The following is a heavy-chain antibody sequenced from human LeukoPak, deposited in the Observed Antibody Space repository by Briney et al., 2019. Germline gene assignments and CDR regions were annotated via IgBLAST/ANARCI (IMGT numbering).Heavy chain of an antibody. CDR2: INHSGST. V-gene: IGHV4-34*01. CDR1: GGSFSGYY. Sequence: PSETLSLTCAVYGGSFSGYYWSWIRQPPGKGLEWIEEINHSGSTNYNPSLKSRVTISVDTSKNQFSLKLSSVTAADTAVYYCASLIWSGYYRPDYFDYWGQGTLSPSPQ. D-gene: IGHD3-3*01. J-gene: IGHJ4*02. CDR3: ASLIWSGYYRPDYFDY.